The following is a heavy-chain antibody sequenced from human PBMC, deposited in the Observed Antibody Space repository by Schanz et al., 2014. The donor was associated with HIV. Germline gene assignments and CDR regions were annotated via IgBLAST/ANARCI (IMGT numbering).Heavy chain of an antibody. J-gene: IGHJ4*02. CDR2: ISVNGATR. CDR3: ARVFGRTYGLPEY. CDR1: GFTFSRYW. Sequence: EVQLVESGGGLVQPGGSLRLSCAASGFTFSRYWMTWVRQAPGKRLEWLSYISVNGATREYADSVKGRFTISRDNARTSLYLQMNSLRAEDTAVYYCARVFGRTYGLPEYWGQGTLVTVSS. V-gene: IGHV3-48*03. D-gene: IGHD3-10*01.